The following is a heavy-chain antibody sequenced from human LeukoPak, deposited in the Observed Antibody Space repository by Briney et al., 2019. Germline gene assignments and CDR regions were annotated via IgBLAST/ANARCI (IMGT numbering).Heavy chain of an antibody. Sequence: SETLSLTCTVSGGSISSYYWSWIRQPPGKGLEWIGYIYYSGSTNYNPSLKSRVTISVDTSKNQFSLKLSSVTAADTAVYYCARRRKDYYYYMDVWGKGTTVTISS. D-gene: IGHD1-14*01. CDR2: IYYSGST. CDR3: ARRRKDYYYYMDV. J-gene: IGHJ6*03. V-gene: IGHV4-59*01. CDR1: GGSISSYY.